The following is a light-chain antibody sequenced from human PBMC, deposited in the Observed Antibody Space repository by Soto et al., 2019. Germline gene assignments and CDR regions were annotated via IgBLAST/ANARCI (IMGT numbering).Light chain of an antibody. J-gene: IGKJ4*01. V-gene: IGKV3-11*01. CDR3: QQYGISTFT. CDR2: DAS. Sequence: EIVFTQSPATLSLSPGERATLSWRASQSVSSYLAWYQQKPGQAPRLLIYDASNRATGIPARFSGGGSETDFTLNISRLQSEESAVYYCQQYGISTFTVGGGTKVAI. CDR1: QSVSSY.